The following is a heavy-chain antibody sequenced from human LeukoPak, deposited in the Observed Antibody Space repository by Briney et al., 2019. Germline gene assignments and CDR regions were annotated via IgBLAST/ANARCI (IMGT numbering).Heavy chain of an antibody. Sequence: EASVKVSCKASGGIFSSYTISWVRQAPGQGLEWMGRIIPLLGIANYAQKFQGRVTIIADKSTSTAYMELSSLRSEDTAVYYCAREAADFWSGYNYYYYYMDVWGKGTTVTVSS. CDR3: AREAADFWSGYNYYYYYMDV. CDR1: GGIFSSYT. CDR2: IIPLLGIA. D-gene: IGHD3-3*01. J-gene: IGHJ6*03. V-gene: IGHV1-69*04.